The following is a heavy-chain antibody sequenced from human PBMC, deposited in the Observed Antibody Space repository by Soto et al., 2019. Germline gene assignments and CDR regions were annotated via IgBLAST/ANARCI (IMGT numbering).Heavy chain of an antibody. D-gene: IGHD2-15*01. V-gene: IGHV3-33*01. J-gene: IGHJ4*02. CDR1: GFTFSSYG. Sequence: GGSLRLSCAASGFTFSSYGMHWVRQAPGKGLEWVAVIWYDGSNKYYADSVKGRFAISRDNSKNTLYLQMNSLRAEDTAVYYCARDVGYCSGGSCYSRSLLDYWGQGTLVTVSS. CDR3: ARDVGYCSGGSCYSRSLLDY. CDR2: IWYDGSNK.